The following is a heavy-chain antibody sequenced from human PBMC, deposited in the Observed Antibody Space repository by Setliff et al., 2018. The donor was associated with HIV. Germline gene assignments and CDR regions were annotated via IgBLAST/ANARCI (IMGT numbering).Heavy chain of an antibody. Sequence: SETLSLTCTVSGGSIGSAGYSWTWIRQPPGKGLEWIGYINYSGSTYYNPSLKSRVTISVDTSKNQFSLKLSSVTAADTAVYYCARHSPSDYWGQGTLVTVSS. CDR1: GGSIGSAGYS. V-gene: IGHV4-30-2*01. CDR3: ARHSPSDY. J-gene: IGHJ4*02. CDR2: INYSGST.